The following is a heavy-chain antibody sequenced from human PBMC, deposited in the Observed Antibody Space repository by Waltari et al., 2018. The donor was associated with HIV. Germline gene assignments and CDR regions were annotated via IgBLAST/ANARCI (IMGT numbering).Heavy chain of an antibody. Sequence: VQLVQSGTEVKTPGESLTISCKASGYRVTTYWLAWVRQRPGKGLEWMGIVYPGDSETRYSPSSEGQVTISVDKSIATAYLQWSSLKASDSAVYYCARPGLAYCGGDCYYHFWGQGTLVSVSS. V-gene: IGHV5-51*01. J-gene: IGHJ4*02. D-gene: IGHD2-21*02. CDR3: ARPGLAYCGGDCYYHF. CDR2: VYPGDSET. CDR1: GYRVTTYW.